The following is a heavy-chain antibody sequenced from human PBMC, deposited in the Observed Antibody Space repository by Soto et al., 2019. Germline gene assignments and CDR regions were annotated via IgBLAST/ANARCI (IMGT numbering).Heavy chain of an antibody. J-gene: IGHJ6*02. CDR2: INPNSGGT. D-gene: IGHD3-22*01. CDR1: GYTFTGYY. CDR3: ARSPYDSCGNNYYYYGMDV. Sequence: ASVKVSCKASGYTFTGYYMHWVRQAPGQGLEWMGWINPNSGGTNYAQKFQGRVTMTRDTSISTAYMELSRLRSDDTAVYYCARSPYDSCGNNYYYYGMDVWGQGTTVTVSS. V-gene: IGHV1-2*02.